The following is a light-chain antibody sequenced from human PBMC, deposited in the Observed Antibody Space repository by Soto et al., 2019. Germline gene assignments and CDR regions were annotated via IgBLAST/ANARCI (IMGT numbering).Light chain of an antibody. CDR3: QQYYSSPHT. Sequence: DIVVTQSADSLTVSLGERATINCKSSQSVLYSPNNLNYLAWYQQKPGQPPKLLIYWASTRESGVPDRFSGSGSGTDFTLTISSLQAEDVAVYYCQQYYSSPHTFGQGTKLEIK. CDR2: WAS. V-gene: IGKV4-1*01. CDR1: QSVLYSPNNLNY. J-gene: IGKJ2*01.